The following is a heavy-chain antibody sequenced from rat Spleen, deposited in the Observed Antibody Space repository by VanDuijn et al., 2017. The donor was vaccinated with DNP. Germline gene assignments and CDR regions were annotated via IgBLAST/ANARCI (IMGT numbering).Heavy chain of an antibody. Sequence: EVQLVETGGGLVQPGRSLKLSCIASGFTFSKYGMAWVRQAPTKGLEWVASISTSGEYAHYRDSVKGRFTISRDNAKNSQYLQMDSLRSEDTATYYCARWYNFFDYWGQGVMVTVSS. CDR1: GFTFSKYG. V-gene: IGHV5S13*01. CDR3: ARWYNFFDY. CDR2: ISTSGEYA. J-gene: IGHJ2*01. D-gene: IGHD1-5*01.